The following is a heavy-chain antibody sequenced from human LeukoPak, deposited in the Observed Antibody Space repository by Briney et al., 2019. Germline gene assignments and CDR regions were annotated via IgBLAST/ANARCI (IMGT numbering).Heavy chain of an antibody. J-gene: IGHJ3*01. D-gene: IGHD2-15*01. Sequence: PGGSLRLSCVGSGFTFSNYDMSWVRQAPGKGLEWISYISTTGGTIFYADSVKGRFTIARDNAKNSLHLQLNSLRAEDTAAYYCARDDCSGGSCFSKDAFDLWGQGTVVTV. CDR2: ISTTGGTI. CDR3: ARDDCSGGSCFSKDAFDL. V-gene: IGHV3-48*03. CDR1: GFTFSNYD.